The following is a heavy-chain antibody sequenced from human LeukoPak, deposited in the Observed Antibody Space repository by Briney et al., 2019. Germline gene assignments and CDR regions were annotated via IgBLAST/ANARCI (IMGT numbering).Heavy chain of an antibody. CDR1: GFTVSSNY. Sequence: PGVSLRLSCAVSGFTVSSNYMSWVRQAPGKGLEWVSVIYGGGDTHYADSVKGRFTISRDNSKNTVYPQMNSLTAEDTAVYYRARDGDSGSYSTFDYWGQGTLVTVSS. CDR2: IYGGGDT. V-gene: IGHV3-53*01. D-gene: IGHD1-26*01. J-gene: IGHJ4*02. CDR3: ARDGDSGSYSTFDY.